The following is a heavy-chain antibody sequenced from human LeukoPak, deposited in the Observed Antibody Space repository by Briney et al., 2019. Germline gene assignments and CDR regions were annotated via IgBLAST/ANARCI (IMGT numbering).Heavy chain of an antibody. D-gene: IGHD6-13*01. J-gene: IGHJ4*02. CDR2: ISSSSSYT. V-gene: IGHV3-21*01. CDR1: GFIFSDYS. CDR3: ARDRESSSSWLLDY. Sequence: GGSLRLSCAASGFIFSDYSLNWVRQAPGKGLEWVSSISSSSSYTKSADSVKGRFTISRDNAKNSLYLQMNSLRDEDTAVYYCARDRESSSSWLLDYWGQGTLVTVSS.